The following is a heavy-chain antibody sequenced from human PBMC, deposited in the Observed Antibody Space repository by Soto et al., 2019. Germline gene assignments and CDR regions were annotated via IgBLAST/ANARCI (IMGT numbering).Heavy chain of an antibody. J-gene: IGHJ6*02. D-gene: IGHD2-21*02. CDR3: ARDGRYCGGDCYSYYYYYGMHV. V-gene: IGHV3-33*01. CDR1: GFTFSSYG. Sequence: QVQLVESGGGVVQPGRSLRLSCAASGFTFSSYGMHWVRQAPGKGLEWVAVIWYDGSNKYYADSVTGRFTISRDNSKNALYLQMNCLRAKDTAVYYCARDGRYCGGDCYSYYYYYGMHVWGQGTTVTVSS. CDR2: IWYDGSNK.